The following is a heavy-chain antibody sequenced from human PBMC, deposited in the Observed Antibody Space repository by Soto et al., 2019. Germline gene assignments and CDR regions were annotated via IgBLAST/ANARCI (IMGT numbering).Heavy chain of an antibody. CDR2: ISGTGGNT. D-gene: IGHD2-8*01. CDR1: GFTFSSYT. CDR3: AKGPSVVLISSFNY. J-gene: IGHJ4*02. Sequence: GGSLRLSCAASGFTFSSYTMMWVRQAPGRGLEWVSGISGTGGNTYYADSVKGRFTISRDNSKNTLYLQMNTLRAEDTAVYYCAKGPSVVLISSFNYWGQGAVVTASS. V-gene: IGHV3-23*01.